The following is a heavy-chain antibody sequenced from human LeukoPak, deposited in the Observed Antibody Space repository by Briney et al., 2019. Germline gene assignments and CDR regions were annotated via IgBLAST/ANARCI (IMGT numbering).Heavy chain of an antibody. CDR1: GYTFTGYY. CDR3: AQGALYSSGWTAKTTKGPLDY. V-gene: IGHV1-69*02. J-gene: IGHJ4*02. Sequence: ASVKVSCKASGYTFTGYYMHWVRQAPGQGLEWMGTIIPILGIANYAQKFQGRVTITADKSTTTAYMELSSLRSEDTAVYYCAQGALYSSGWTAKTTKGPLDYWGQGTLVTVSS. D-gene: IGHD6-19*01. CDR2: IIPILGIA.